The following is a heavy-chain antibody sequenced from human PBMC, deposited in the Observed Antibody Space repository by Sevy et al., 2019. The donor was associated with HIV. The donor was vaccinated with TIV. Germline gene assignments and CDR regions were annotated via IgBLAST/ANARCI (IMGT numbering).Heavy chain of an antibody. CDR1: GFTFSYYA. D-gene: IGHD2-2*01. V-gene: IGHV3-64D*06. CDR3: LKDLLRPVVVPAASFDY. Sequence: GGSLRLSCSASGFTFSYYAMHWVRQAPGKGLQYVSRISSNGDSTDYADSVKGRFTISRDNSKNTLYLQMSSLRAEDTAVYYCLKDLLRPVVVPAASFDYWGQGTLVTVSS. CDR2: ISSNGDST. J-gene: IGHJ4*02.